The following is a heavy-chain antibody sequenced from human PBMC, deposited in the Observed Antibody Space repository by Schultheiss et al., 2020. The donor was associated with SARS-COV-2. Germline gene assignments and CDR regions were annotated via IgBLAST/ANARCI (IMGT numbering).Heavy chain of an antibody. Sequence: GGSLRLSCAASGFTFSSYSMNWVRQAPGKGLEWVSYISSSGSTIYYADSVKGRFTISRDNAKNSLYLQMNSLRAEDTAVYYCARDLGIAAAGTAWGQGTLVTVSS. CDR2: ISSSGSTI. CDR1: GFTFSSYS. J-gene: IGHJ4*02. D-gene: IGHD6-13*01. CDR3: ARDLGIAAAGTA. V-gene: IGHV3-48*04.